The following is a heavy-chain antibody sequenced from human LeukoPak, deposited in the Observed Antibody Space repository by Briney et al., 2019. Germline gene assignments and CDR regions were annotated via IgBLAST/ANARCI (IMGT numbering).Heavy chain of an antibody. V-gene: IGHV3-30-3*01. D-gene: IGHD2-21*02. J-gene: IGHJ3*02. CDR3: ARADYCIGDCFHAAFDI. CDR1: GFTFSNYA. Sequence: GKSLRLSCEAYGFTFSNYAFHWVRQAPGKGLEWVAGTSNDGITKYDADSVKGRFTISRDNSKNTLFLEMNSLTREETAVYYCARADYCIGDCFHAAFDIWGQGMVVTVSS. CDR2: TSNDGITK.